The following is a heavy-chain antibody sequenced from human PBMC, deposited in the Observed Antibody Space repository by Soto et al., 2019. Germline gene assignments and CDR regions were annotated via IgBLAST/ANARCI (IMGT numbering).Heavy chain of an antibody. CDR1: GGSISSGGYY. D-gene: IGHD6-19*01. V-gene: IGHV4-31*03. Sequence: SATLSLTCTVSGGSISSGGYYWSWIRQHPGKGLEWIGYIYYSGSTYYNPSLKSRVTISVDTSKNQFSLKLSSVTAADTAVYYCARLSIAVAIVPYFDSWGQGTLVTVSS. J-gene: IGHJ4*02. CDR3: ARLSIAVAIVPYFDS. CDR2: IYYSGST.